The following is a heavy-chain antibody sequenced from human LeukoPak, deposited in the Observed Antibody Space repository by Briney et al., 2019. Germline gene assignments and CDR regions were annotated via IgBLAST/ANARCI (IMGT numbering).Heavy chain of an antibody. V-gene: IGHV3-30*04. J-gene: IGHJ4*02. Sequence: QTGGSLRLSCAASGFTFNNYAMNWVRQAPGKGLEWVAVISYDGSNKYYADSVKGRFTISRDNSKNTVYVQMNSLRAEDAAVYFCAKAPVTSCRGAYCYPFDSWGQGTLVTVSS. CDR2: ISYDGSNK. CDR1: GFTFNNYA. D-gene: IGHD2-21*01. CDR3: AKAPVTSCRGAYCYPFDS.